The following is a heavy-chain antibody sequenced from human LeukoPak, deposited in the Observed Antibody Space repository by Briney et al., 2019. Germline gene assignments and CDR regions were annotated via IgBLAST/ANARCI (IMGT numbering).Heavy chain of an antibody. CDR3: ASTPRGYYYGSGSKAFDI. D-gene: IGHD3-10*01. V-gene: IGHV1-18*01. CDR2: ISAYNGNT. J-gene: IGHJ3*02. Sequence: GASVKVSCKASGYTFTSYGISWVRQAPGQGLEWMGWISAYNGNTNYAQKLQGRVTMTTDTSTSTAYMELRSLRSDDTAVYYCASTPRGYYYGSGSKAFDIWGQGTMVTVSS. CDR1: GYTFTSYG.